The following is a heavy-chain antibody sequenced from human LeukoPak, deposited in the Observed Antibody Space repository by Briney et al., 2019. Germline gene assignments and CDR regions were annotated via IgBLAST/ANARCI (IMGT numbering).Heavy chain of an antibody. D-gene: IGHD3-3*01. V-gene: IGHV4-31*03. CDR3: ARRAYDFWSGYYYYYYMDV. J-gene: IGHJ6*03. CDR2: IYYSGST. CDR1: GGSISSGGYY. Sequence: PSETLSLTCTVSGGSISSGGYYWRWIRRHPGKGLEWIVYIYYSGSTYYNPSLKSRVTISVDTSKNQFSLKLSSVTAADTAVYYCARRAYDFWSGYYYYYYMDVWGKGTTVTVSS.